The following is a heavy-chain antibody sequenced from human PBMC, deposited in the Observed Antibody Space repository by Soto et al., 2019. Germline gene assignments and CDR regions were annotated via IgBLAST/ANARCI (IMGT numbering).Heavy chain of an antibody. Sequence: EVHLLESRGGLVQPGGSLRLSCAASGFTFSNYAMTWVRQAPGKGLEWVSGVSGSGGSTNYADAVKGRFTISRDNSKNTLYLQMNSLRAEDTAVYYCAKDRWDTTMTYYFDYWGQGALVIVSS. CDR1: GFTFSNYA. V-gene: IGHV3-23*01. J-gene: IGHJ4*02. CDR3: AKDRWDTTMTYYFDY. CDR2: VSGSGGST. D-gene: IGHD5-18*01.